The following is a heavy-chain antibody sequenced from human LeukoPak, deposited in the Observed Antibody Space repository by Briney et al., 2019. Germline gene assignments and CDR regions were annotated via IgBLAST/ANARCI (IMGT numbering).Heavy chain of an antibody. CDR1: GFTFSSYA. CDR3: AIMHGYYDGSGFWVQ. CDR2: ISPSGDRT. D-gene: IGHD3-22*01. Sequence: GGSLGLSCAASGFTFSSYAMSWVRQAPGKGLEWVSFISPSGDRTSNADSVEGRFTISRDNTRNTLYLQMNSLRDEDTGVYYCAIMHGYYDGSGFWVQWGQGTLVTVSS. J-gene: IGHJ4*02. V-gene: IGHV3-23*01.